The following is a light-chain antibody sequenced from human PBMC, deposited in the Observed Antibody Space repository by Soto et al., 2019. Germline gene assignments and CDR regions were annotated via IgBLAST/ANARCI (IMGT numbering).Light chain of an antibody. Sequence: EIVMTQSPATLSVSPGERATLSCRASQSVSSNLAWYHQKPGQAPRLLIYGASTRATGIPARFSGSGSGTEFTLTISSLQSEDFALYYCQQYNSWPRTFGQGTKVDIK. J-gene: IGKJ1*01. CDR3: QQYNSWPRT. V-gene: IGKV3-15*01. CDR1: QSVSSN. CDR2: GAS.